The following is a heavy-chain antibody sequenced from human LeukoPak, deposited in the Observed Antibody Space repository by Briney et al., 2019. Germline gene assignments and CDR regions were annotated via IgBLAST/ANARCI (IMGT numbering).Heavy chain of an antibody. CDR2: IYGNDDK. D-gene: IGHD3-10*01. CDR3: VHITDYGSGNLDYFDY. J-gene: IGHJ4*02. V-gene: IGHV2-5*01. CDR1: GFSSISSRVG. Sequence: SGPTLVNPTQTLTLTCSFSGFSSISSRVGVGWIRQPPEKALEWLALIYGNDDKRYRPSLRNRLTITKETSKNQVVLTMTNMDPVDTATYYCVHITDYGSGNLDYFDYWGQGTLVTVSS.